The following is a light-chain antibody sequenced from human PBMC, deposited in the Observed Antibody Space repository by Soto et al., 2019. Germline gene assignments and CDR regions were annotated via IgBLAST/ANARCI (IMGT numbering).Light chain of an antibody. CDR2: GAS. V-gene: IGKV3-15*01. CDR3: QQRYNWPPLT. CDR1: QSVSSN. J-gene: IGKJ5*01. Sequence: VMTQSPATLSLSPGERATLSCRASQSVSSNLAWYQQKPGQAPRLLIYGASTRATGIPARFSGSGSGTEFTLTISSLEPEDFAIYYCQQRYNWPPLTFGQGTRLEI.